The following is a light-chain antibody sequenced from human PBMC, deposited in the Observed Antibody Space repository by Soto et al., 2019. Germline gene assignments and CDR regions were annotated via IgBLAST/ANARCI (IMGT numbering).Light chain of an antibody. CDR2: EVS. CDR3: QQGYSIHDLT. CDR1: QTISTY. Sequence: DIQMTQSPSSLSSSVGDRVTISCRASQTISTYLHWYQHKPGRAPRLLISEVSTLQSGVPGRFRGSGSDTQFTLTINYLPPEDFATYYCQQGYSIHDLTVGGGTNVDIK. V-gene: IGKV1-39*01. J-gene: IGKJ4*01.